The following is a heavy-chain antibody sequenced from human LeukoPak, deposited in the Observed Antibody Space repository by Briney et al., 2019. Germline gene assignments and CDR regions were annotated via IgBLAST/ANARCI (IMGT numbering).Heavy chain of an antibody. V-gene: IGHV1-8*01. CDR1: GYTFTSYD. CDR3: ARSQQWLVQANWFDP. J-gene: IGHJ5*02. Sequence: GASVKVSCKASGYTFTSYDINWVRQATGQGLEWMGWMNPNSGNTGYAQKFQGRVTMTRNTSISTAYMELSSLRSEDTAVYYCARSQQWLVQANWFDPWGQGTLVTVSS. CDR2: MNPNSGNT. D-gene: IGHD6-19*01.